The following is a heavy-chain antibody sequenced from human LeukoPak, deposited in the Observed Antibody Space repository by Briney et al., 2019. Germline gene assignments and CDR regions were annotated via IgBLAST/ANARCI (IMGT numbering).Heavy chain of an antibody. J-gene: IGHJ4*02. V-gene: IGHV3-48*04. Sequence: GGSLRLSCAASGFTFSSSGMNWVRQAPGKGLEWVSYISSSSTTIYYADSVKGRFTISRDNAKNSLYLQMNSLRAEDTAVYYCASGYSSGPVYWGQGNLVTVSS. D-gene: IGHD6-19*01. CDR2: ISSSSTTI. CDR3: ASGYSSGPVY. CDR1: GFTFSSSG.